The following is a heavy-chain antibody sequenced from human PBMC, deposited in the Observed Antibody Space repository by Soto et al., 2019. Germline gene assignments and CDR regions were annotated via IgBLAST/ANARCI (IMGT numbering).Heavy chain of an antibody. CDR2: ISSSSSYI. CDR3: ARDFSYSSGWYGGYYFDY. D-gene: IGHD6-19*01. CDR1: GFTFSSYS. J-gene: IGHJ4*02. Sequence: VQLVESGGGLVKPGGSLRLSCAASGFTFSSYSMNWVRQAPGKGLEWVSSISSSSSYIYYADSVKGRFTISRDNAKNTLYLQMPSLRAEDPAVYYCARDFSYSSGWYGGYYFDYWGQGTLVTVSS. V-gene: IGHV3-21*01.